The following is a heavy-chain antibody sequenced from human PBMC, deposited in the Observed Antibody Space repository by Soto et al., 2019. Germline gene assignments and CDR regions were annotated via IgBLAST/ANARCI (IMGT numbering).Heavy chain of an antibody. D-gene: IGHD3-9*01. V-gene: IGHV3-11*01. CDR3: ARDHGLRYFDWLLSGVDAFDI. J-gene: IGHJ3*02. CDR1: GFTFSDYY. CDR2: ISSSGSTI. Sequence: PGGSLRLSCAASGFTFSDYYMSWIRQAPGKGLEWVSYISSSGSTIYYADSVKGRFTISRDNAKNSLYLQMNSLRAEDTAVYYCARDHGLRYFDWLLSGVDAFDIWGQGTMVTVSS.